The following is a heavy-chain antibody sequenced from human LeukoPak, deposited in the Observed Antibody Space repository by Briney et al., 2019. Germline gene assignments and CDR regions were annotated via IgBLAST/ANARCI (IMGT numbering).Heavy chain of an antibody. CDR3: ARFAHSRGSFDY. CDR1: GGSISSYY. Sequence: PSETLSLTCTVSGGSISSYYWSWIRQPPGKGLEWIGYIYYSGSINYNPSLKSRVTISVDTPKNQFSLKLSSVTAADTAVYYCARFAHSRGSFDYWGQGTLVTVSS. D-gene: IGHD6-25*01. J-gene: IGHJ4*02. V-gene: IGHV4-59*01. CDR2: IYYSGSI.